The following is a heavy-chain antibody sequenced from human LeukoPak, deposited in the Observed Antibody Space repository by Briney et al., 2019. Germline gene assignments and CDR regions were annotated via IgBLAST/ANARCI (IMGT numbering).Heavy chain of an antibody. CDR2: ISYDGSNK. J-gene: IGHJ6*03. CDR1: GFTFSSYA. V-gene: IGHV3-30*14. Sequence: GGSLRLSCAASGFTFSSYAMHWVRQAPGKGLEWVAVISYDGSNKYYADSVKGRFTISRDNSKNTLYLQMNSLRAEDTAVYYCARDHDYYYMDVWGKGTTVTVSS. CDR3: ARDHDYYYMDV.